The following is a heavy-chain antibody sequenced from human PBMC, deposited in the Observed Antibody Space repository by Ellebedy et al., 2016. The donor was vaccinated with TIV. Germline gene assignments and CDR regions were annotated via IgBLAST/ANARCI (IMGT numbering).Heavy chain of an antibody. CDR1: GASLSSAY. CDR3: ARGGSFANF. J-gene: IGHJ4*02. D-gene: IGHD1-26*01. CDR2: IYTSVNT. V-gene: IGHV4-4*07. Sequence: MPSETLSLTCTVSGASLSSAYWSWIRQSAGKGLEWIGRIYTSVNTNYNPSLKSRVTMSVDTSKNHFSLKLTSVTAADTARYYCARGGSFANFWGQGILVTVSS.